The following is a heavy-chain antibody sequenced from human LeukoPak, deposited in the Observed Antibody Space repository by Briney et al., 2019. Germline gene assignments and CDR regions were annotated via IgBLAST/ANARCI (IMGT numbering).Heavy chain of an antibody. V-gene: IGHV1-24*01. CDR1: GYTLTELS. CDR3: ATGYNYYDSSGYGL. Sequence: ASVKVSCKVSGYTLTELSMHWVRQAPGKWLEWMGGFDPEDGETIYAQKFQGRVTMTEDTSTDTAYMELSSLRSEDTAVYYCATGYNYYDSSGYGLWGQGTLVTVSS. CDR2: FDPEDGET. D-gene: IGHD3-22*01. J-gene: IGHJ4*02.